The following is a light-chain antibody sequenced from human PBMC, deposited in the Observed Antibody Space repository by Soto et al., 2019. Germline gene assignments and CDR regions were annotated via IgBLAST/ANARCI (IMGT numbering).Light chain of an antibody. J-gene: IGLJ1*01. Sequence: QSALTQAASVSGAPGQSITISCTGTNSDVGDYNYVSWYQQHPGKAPKLMIYDVSNRPSGVSNRFSGSKSGNTASLTISGLQAEDEADYYCSSYTSSGTDVFGTGTKVTVL. CDR2: DVS. CDR1: NSDVGDYNY. V-gene: IGLV2-14*01. CDR3: SSYTSSGTDV.